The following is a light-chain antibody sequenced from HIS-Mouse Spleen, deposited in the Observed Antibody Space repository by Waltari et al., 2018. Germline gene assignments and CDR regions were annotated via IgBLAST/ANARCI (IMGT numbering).Light chain of an antibody. V-gene: IGLV3-10*01. CDR1: ELPKKY. CDR2: EDS. Sequence: SYELTQPPSVSVSPGQTARITCSGDELPKKYAYWYQQKSRQSPVLVIYEDSKRPSGIPERFSGSSSGTMATLTISGAQVEDEADYYCYSTDSSGNHRVFGGGTKLTVL. J-gene: IGLJ2*01. CDR3: YSTDSSGNHRV.